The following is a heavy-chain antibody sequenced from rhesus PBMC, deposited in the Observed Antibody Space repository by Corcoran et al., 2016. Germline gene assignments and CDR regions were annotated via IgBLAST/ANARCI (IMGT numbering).Heavy chain of an antibody. CDR1: GYSISSGYG. J-gene: IGHJ4*01. CDR3: ARGMTAAGRVYYFDY. V-gene: IGHV4-122*02. Sequence: QLQLRESGPGLVRTSETLSLPCAVSGYSISSGYGWSWIRQPPGKGLEWIGYISYRGSTSYNPSLKSRVTISRDTSKNQFSRKLSSVTAADTAVYYCARGMTAAGRVYYFDYWGQGVLVTVSS. D-gene: IGHD6-31*01. CDR2: ISYRGST.